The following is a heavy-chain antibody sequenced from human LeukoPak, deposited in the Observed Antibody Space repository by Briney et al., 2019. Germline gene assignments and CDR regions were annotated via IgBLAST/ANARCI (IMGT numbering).Heavy chain of an antibody. V-gene: IGHV4-4*07. J-gene: IGHJ3*02. CDR2: IYTSGST. CDR3: AREPSWDPAPELYSITPTHAFDI. Sequence: PSETLSLTCTVSGGSISSYYWSWIRQPAGKGLEWIGRIYTSGSTNYNPSLKSRVTMSVDTSKNQFSLKLSSVTAADTAVYYCAREPSWDPAPELYSITPTHAFDIWGQGTMVTVSS. CDR1: GGSISSYY. D-gene: IGHD1-14*01.